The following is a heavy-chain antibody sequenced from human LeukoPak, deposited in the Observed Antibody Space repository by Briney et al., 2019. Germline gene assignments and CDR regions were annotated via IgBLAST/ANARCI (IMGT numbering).Heavy chain of an antibody. D-gene: IGHD6-13*01. V-gene: IGHV4-34*01. CDR1: GGSFSGYY. CDR2: INHSGST. J-gene: IGHJ4*02. Sequence: SETLSLTCAVYGGSFSGYYWSWIRQPPGKGLEWIGEINHSGSTNYNPSLKSRVTISVDTSKNQFSLKLISVTAADTAVYYCAREVGQGAAASWVDYWGQGTLVTVSS. CDR3: AREVGQGAAASWVDY.